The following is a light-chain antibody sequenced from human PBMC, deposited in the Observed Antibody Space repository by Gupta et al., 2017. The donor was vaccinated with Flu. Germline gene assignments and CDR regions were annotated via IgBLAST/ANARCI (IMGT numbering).Light chain of an antibody. Sequence: TWEGNKIGTKNGHWYQQRPGQAPIVVMYRETTRPSRIPERFSGSNTENTATLTISGAQVGDEADYYCQVWDTYSGIFGGGTKLSVL. CDR1: KIGTKN. J-gene: IGLJ2*01. V-gene: IGLV3-9*01. CDR2: RET. CDR3: QVWDTYSGI.